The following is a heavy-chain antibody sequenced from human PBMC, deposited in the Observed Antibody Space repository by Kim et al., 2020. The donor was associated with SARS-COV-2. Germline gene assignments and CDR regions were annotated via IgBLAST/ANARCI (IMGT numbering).Heavy chain of an antibody. CDR2: IYSGNST. CDR3: VGGPTRHYV. V-gene: IGHV3-53*01. CDR1: GFKVSGNY. J-gene: IGHJ4*02. Sequence: GGSRRLSCAASGFKVSGNYMSWVRQAPGKGLEWISIIYSGNSTYDADSVKGRFTISRDNSKNTLDLRMSSLKVEDTAIYYCVGGPTRHYVWGRGTLVTVSS. D-gene: IGHD3-16*01.